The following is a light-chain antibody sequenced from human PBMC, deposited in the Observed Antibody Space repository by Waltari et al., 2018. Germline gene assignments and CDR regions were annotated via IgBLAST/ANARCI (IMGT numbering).Light chain of an antibody. CDR2: GAS. CDR3: QQYNNWPGT. V-gene: IGKV3D-15*01. CDR1: QSVSSN. J-gene: IGKJ2*01. Sequence: EIVMMQSPATLSVSPGERATLSCRARQSVSSNLAWYQQKPGQAPRLLIYGASTRATGIPARFSGSGSGTEFTLTISSLQSEDFAVYYCQQYNNWPGTFGQGTKLEIK.